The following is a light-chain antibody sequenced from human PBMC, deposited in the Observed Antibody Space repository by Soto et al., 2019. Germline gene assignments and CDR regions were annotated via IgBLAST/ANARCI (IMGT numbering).Light chain of an antibody. CDR2: GAS. J-gene: IGKJ1*01. Sequence: EIVLKQSPGPLSLSPGERATLSCRASQSVSNYLAWYQRKPGQAPRLLIYGASSRATGIPDRFSGSGSGTDFTLTISRLEPEDFAVYYCHQYGGSPQTFGQGTKVEIK. CDR3: HQYGGSPQT. V-gene: IGKV3-20*01. CDR1: QSVSNY.